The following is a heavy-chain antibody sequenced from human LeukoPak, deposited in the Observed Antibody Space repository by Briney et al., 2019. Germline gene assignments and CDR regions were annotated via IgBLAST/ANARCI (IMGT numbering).Heavy chain of an antibody. J-gene: IGHJ4*01. CDR1: GFTFSSYG. CDR3: AKKMGGLAGSFDY. V-gene: IGHV3-23*01. D-gene: IGHD3/OR15-3a*01. CDR2: ISGSGGST. Sequence: PGGSLRLSCAASGFTFSSYGMSWVRQAPGKGLEWVSGISGSGGSTYHVDSVKGRFTISRDMSKNTLYLQMNSLRAEDTAVYYCAKKMGGLAGSFDYWGHGTLVTVSS.